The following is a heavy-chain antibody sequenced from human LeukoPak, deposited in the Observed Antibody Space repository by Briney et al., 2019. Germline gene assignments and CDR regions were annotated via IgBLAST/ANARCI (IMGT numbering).Heavy chain of an antibody. CDR2: ISHSGST. CDR1: GGSFSGYY. J-gene: IGHJ4*02. Sequence: SETLSLTCAVYGGSFSGYYWSWIRQPPGKGLEWIGEISHSGSTNYNPSLKSRVTISVDTSKNQFSLKLSSVTAADTAVYYCARRLGVDYGDYYFDYWGQGTLVTVSS. D-gene: IGHD4-17*01. V-gene: IGHV4-34*01. CDR3: ARRLGVDYGDYYFDY.